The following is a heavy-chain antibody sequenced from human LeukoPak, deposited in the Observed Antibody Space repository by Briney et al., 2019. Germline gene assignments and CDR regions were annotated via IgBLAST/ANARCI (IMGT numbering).Heavy chain of an antibody. J-gene: IGHJ6*02. CDR3: ARGAYYDSSGYYYYGMDV. V-gene: IGHV4-39*07. Sequence: SETLSLTCTVSGGSISSSSYYWGWIRQPPGKGLEWIGRIYTSGSTNYNPSLKSRVTMSVDTSKNQFSLKLSSVTAADTAVYYCARGAYYDSSGYYYYGMDVWGQGTTVTVSS. CDR1: GGSISSSSYY. D-gene: IGHD3-22*01. CDR2: IYTSGST.